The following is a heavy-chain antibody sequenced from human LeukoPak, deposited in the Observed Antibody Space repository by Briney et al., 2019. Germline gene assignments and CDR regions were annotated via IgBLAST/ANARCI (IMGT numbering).Heavy chain of an antibody. CDR1: GGSISSSSYY. CDR2: IYYSGST. Sequence: PSETLSLTCTVSGGSISSSSYYWVWIRQPPGKGLEWIGSIYYSGSTYYNPSLKSRVTISVDTSKNQFSLKLSSVTAADTAVYYCAICYGANEGSFDYWGQGTLVTVSS. J-gene: IGHJ4*02. V-gene: IGHV4-39*01. D-gene: IGHD4-17*01. CDR3: AICYGANEGSFDY.